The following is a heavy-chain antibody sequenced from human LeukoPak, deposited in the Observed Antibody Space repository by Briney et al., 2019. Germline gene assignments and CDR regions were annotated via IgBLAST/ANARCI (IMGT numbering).Heavy chain of an antibody. CDR3: AKVPWPMVRAPIMD. V-gene: IGHV3-48*04. Sequence: PGGSLRLSCAASGFTFSTYNMNWVRQAPGKGLEWVSFISGSSATIYYADSVKGRFTISRDNAQNSLYLQMNSLRAEDTAVYYCAKVPWPMVRAPIMDWGQGTLVTVSS. CDR2: ISGSSATI. J-gene: IGHJ4*02. CDR1: GFTFSTYN. D-gene: IGHD3-10*01.